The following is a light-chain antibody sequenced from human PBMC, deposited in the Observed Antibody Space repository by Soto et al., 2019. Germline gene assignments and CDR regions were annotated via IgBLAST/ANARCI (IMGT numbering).Light chain of an antibody. Sequence: QSVLTQPASVSGSPGQSITISCTGTSGDVGGYKYVSWYQQHSGKAPKLMIFDVSSRPSGVSSRFSGSKSGNTASLTISGLQAEDEADYYCSSYTTNSTRVFGGGTKLTVL. V-gene: IGLV2-14*03. J-gene: IGLJ3*02. CDR1: SGDVGGYKY. CDR2: DVS. CDR3: SSYTTNSTRV.